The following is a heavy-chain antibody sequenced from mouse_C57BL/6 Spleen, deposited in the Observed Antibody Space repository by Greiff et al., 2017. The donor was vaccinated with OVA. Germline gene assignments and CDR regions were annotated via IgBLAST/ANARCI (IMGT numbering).Heavy chain of an antibody. V-gene: IGHV14-3*01. CDR1: GFNIKNTY. J-gene: IGHJ4*01. CDR2: IDPANGNT. CDR3: AREKGDYAMDY. Sequence: VQLQQSVAELVRPGASVKLSCTASGFNIKNTYMHWVKQRPEQGLEWIGRIDPANGNTKYAPKFKGKATLTADKSSSTAYMQLSSLTSEDSAVYFCAREKGDYAMDYWGQGTSVTVSS.